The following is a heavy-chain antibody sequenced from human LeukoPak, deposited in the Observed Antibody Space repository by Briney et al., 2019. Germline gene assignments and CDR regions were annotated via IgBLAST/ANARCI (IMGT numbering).Heavy chain of an antibody. CDR3: ARDFRAYYYDSSGYYDY. Sequence: PGRSLRLSCAASGFTFSGYGMHWVRQAPGKGLEWVAVIWYDGSNKYYADSVKGRFTISRDNSKNTLYLQMNSLRAEDTAVYYCARDFRAYYYDSSGYYDYWGQGTLVTVSS. V-gene: IGHV3-33*01. CDR1: GFTFSGYG. D-gene: IGHD3-22*01. CDR2: IWYDGSNK. J-gene: IGHJ4*02.